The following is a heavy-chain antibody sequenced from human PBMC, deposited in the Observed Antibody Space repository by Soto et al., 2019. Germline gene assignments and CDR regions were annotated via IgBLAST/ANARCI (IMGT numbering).Heavy chain of an antibody. D-gene: IGHD1-1*01. CDR3: ANDTQRWRWVVDF. Sequence: EVQLLEFGGGLVHPGGSLRLSCGASDFPFGNHAMAWVRQAPGKGLEWVSTISGSGVATFYADSVKGRFTISRDNSKHTVSLHLTTLRDEDTAIYYCANDTQRWRWVVDFWGQGTLVTVSS. V-gene: IGHV3-23*01. CDR1: DFPFGNHA. CDR2: ISGSGVAT. J-gene: IGHJ4*02.